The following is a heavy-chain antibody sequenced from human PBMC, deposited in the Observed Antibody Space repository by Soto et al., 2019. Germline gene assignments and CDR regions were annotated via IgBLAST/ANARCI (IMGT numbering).Heavy chain of an antibody. Sequence: QVQLVESGGGVVQPGRSLRLSCAASGFTFSSYAMHWVRQAPGKGLEWVAVISYDGSNKYYADYVKGRFTISRDNSKNTLYLQMNSLRAEDTAVYYCARDRPGGFDYWGQGTLVTVSS. J-gene: IGHJ4*02. CDR1: GFTFSSYA. CDR2: ISYDGSNK. CDR3: ARDRPGGFDY. V-gene: IGHV3-30-3*01.